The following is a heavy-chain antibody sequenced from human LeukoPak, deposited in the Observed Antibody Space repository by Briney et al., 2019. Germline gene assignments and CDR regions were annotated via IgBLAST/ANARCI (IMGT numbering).Heavy chain of an antibody. CDR2: IKQDGSEE. CDR1: GFTFSRNW. D-gene: IGHD3-22*01. Sequence: GGSLRLSRTVSGFTFSRNWMSWVRQAPGKGLEWVANIKQDGSEEYYVDSVKGRFTISRDNVKNSLYLQMNSLRAEDTAVYYCARGNYYHDSSGHHYYFDYWGQGTLVTVSS. CDR3: ARGNYYHDSSGHHYYFDY. J-gene: IGHJ4*02. V-gene: IGHV3-7*03.